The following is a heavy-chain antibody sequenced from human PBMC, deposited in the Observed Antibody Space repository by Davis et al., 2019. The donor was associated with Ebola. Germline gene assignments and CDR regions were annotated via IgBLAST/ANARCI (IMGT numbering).Heavy chain of an antibody. CDR3: TGTYSSSSKDY. CDR2: IRSKANSYAT. Sequence: GESLKISCAASGFTFSGSAMHWVRQASGKGLEWVGRIRSKANSYATAYAASVQGRFTISRDDSKNTAYLQMNSLKTEDTAVYYCTGTYSSSSKDYWGQGTLVTVSS. D-gene: IGHD6-6*01. J-gene: IGHJ4*02. CDR1: GFTFSGSA. V-gene: IGHV3-73*01.